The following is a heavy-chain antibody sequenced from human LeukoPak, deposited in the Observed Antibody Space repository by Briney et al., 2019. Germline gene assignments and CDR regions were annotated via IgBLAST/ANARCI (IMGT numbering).Heavy chain of an antibody. Sequence: ASVKVSCKASGYTFTSYGISWVRQAPGQGLEWMGWISAYNGNTNYAQKLQGRVTMTTDTSTSTAYMELRSLRSDDTAVYYCARDMYYYGSGSFSYWGQGTLVTVSS. V-gene: IGHV1-18*01. CDR1: GYTFTSYG. J-gene: IGHJ4*02. CDR2: ISAYNGNT. CDR3: ARDMYYYGSGSFSY. D-gene: IGHD3-10*01.